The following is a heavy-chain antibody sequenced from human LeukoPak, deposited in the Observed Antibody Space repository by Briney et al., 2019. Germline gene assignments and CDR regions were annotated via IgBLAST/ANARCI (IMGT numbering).Heavy chain of an antibody. D-gene: IGHD3-22*01. V-gene: IGHV4-4*07. CDR2: IYTSGST. J-gene: IGHJ5*02. CDR3: ARFYDSSGYYLSWFDP. Sequence: PSETLSLTCTVSGGSISSYYWSWIRQPAGKGLEWIGRIYTSGSTNYNPSLKSRVTISVDTSKTQFSLKLSSVTAAHTAVYYSARFYDSSGYYLSWFDPWGQATLVTVSS. CDR1: GGSISSYY.